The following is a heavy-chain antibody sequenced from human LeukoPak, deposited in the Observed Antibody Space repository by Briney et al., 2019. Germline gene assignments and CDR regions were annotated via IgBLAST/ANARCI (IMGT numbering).Heavy chain of an antibody. V-gene: IGHV3-53*01. D-gene: IGHD1-14*01. CDR2: IYSGGST. CDR3: AKDLKRDQVLSDTFDI. Sequence: GGSLRLSCAASGFTVSSNYMSWVRQAPGKGLEWVSVIYSGGSTYYADSVKGRFTISRDNSKNTLYLQMNSLRAEDTAVYYCAKDLKRDQVLSDTFDIWGQGTMVTVSS. J-gene: IGHJ3*02. CDR1: GFTVSSNY.